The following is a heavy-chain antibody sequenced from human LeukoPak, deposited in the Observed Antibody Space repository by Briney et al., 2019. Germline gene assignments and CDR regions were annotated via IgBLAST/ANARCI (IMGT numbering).Heavy chain of an antibody. Sequence: QPGGSLRLSCAASGFTFSDHFMDWVRQAPGKGLEWVVRLRKKPNSYTTEYAASVKGRFTFSRDDSKNSLYLQMNSLETEDTAVYYCARVSAITGATDALDFWGQGTMVTVSS. CDR1: GFTFSDHF. D-gene: IGHD1-20*01. J-gene: IGHJ3*01. CDR3: ARVSAITGATDALDF. V-gene: IGHV3-72*01. CDR2: LRKKPNSYTT.